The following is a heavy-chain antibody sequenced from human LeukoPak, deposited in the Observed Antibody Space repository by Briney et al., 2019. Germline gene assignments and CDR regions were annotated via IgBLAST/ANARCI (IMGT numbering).Heavy chain of an antibody. CDR1: VYTFTSYG. J-gene: IGHJ4*02. CDR2: ISTYNGDT. CDR3: ARIFDSSGYYLGD. D-gene: IGHD3-22*01. V-gene: IGHV1-18*01. Sequence: ASVKVPCKASVYTFTSYGISWVRQAPGQGLEWMGWISTYNGDTNYAQKLQGRVTMTTDTSTSTAYMELRSLRSDDTAVYYCARIFDSSGYYLGDWGQGTLVTVSS.